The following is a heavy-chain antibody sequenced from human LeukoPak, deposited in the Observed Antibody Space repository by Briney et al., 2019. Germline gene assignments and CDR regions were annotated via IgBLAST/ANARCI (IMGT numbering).Heavy chain of an antibody. V-gene: IGHV3-23*01. CDR1: GFTFWRYD. J-gene: IGHJ3*02. CDR3: ALYCSGGSCGSMCGAFDI. D-gene: IGHD2-15*01. CDR2: ISGNGDST. Sequence: VGSLRVFTAASGFTFWRYDICWVRQAPGKGLEWVSAISGNGDSTYYVDSVKGRFTISRDNSKNTLYLQMNSLRAEDTAVYYCALYCSGGSCGSMCGAFDIWGQGTVVTVSS.